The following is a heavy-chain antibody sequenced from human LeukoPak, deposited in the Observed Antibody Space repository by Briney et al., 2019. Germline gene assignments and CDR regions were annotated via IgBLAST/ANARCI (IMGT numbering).Heavy chain of an antibody. V-gene: IGHV1-18*01. D-gene: IGHD3-3*02. CDR2: VSPSHTTR. CDR1: GYTFRQYS. J-gene: IGHJ3*02. CDR3: ARDYILPLETDNGDGFAI. Sequence: ASVKVSCKASGYTFRQYSISWVRQAAGKGFEWMGWVSPSHTTRVYAQDFQGRVTMTADTNTNTVSMELRSLRFDDTAVYFCARDYILPLETDNGDGFAIWGQGTVVTVSS.